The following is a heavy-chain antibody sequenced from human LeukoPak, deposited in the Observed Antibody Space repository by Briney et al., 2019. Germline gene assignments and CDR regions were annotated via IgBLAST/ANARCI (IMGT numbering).Heavy chain of an antibody. V-gene: IGHV1-18*01. J-gene: IGHJ4*02. Sequence: ASVKVSCKASGYTFTSYGISWVRQAPGQGLEWMGWISAYNGNTNYAQKLQGRVTMTTDTSTSTAYMALRSLRSDDTAVYYCARDLPVYDILTGYSPIFDYWGQGTLVTVSS. D-gene: IGHD3-9*01. CDR1: GYTFTSYG. CDR2: ISAYNGNT. CDR3: ARDLPVYDILTGYSPIFDY.